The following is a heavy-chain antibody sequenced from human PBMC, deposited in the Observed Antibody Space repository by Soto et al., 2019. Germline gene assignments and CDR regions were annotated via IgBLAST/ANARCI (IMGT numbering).Heavy chain of an antibody. J-gene: IGHJ6*02. Sequence: SVKVSCKASGGTFSSYAISWVRQAPGQGLEWMGGIIPIFGTANYAQKFQGRVTVTADESTSTAYMELSSLRSEDTAVYYCASKSFDVALPKPPYYYYGTDVWGQGTTVTVSS. CDR1: GGTFSSYA. CDR3: ASKSFDVALPKPPYYYYGTDV. CDR2: IIPIFGTA. D-gene: IGHD3-9*01. V-gene: IGHV1-69*13.